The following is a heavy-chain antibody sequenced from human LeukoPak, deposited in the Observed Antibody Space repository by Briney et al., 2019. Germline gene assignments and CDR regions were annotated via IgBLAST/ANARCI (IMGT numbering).Heavy chain of an antibody. CDR2: MTPDGSVT. J-gene: IGHJ4*02. CDR3: TRGSNDWYGIDY. D-gene: IGHD3-9*01. CDR1: GFTFSNYW. Sequence: GGSLRLSCAASGFTFSNYWMHWVRQTPGKGLMWVSRMTPDGSVTNYADSVKGRFTISRDDAKNTLYLQMNGLRAEDTAVYFCTRGSNDWYGIDYWGQGTLVTVSS. V-gene: IGHV3-74*01.